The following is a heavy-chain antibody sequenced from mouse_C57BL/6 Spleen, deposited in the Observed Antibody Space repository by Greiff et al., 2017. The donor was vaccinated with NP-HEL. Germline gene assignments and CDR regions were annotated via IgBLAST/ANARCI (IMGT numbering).Heavy chain of an antibody. V-gene: IGHV1-53*01. Sequence: QVQLQQPGTDLVKPGASVKLSCKASGYTFTSYWMHWVKQRPGQGLEWIGNINPSNGGTNYNEKFKSKATLTVDKSSSTAYMQLSSLTSEDSAVYYCARCHYYGSSYWYFDVWGTGTTVTVSS. D-gene: IGHD1-1*01. CDR2: INPSNGGT. CDR3: ARCHYYGSSYWYFDV. CDR1: GYTFTSYW. J-gene: IGHJ1*03.